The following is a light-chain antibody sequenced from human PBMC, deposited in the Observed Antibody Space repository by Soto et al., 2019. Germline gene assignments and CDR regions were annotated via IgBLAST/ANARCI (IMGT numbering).Light chain of an antibody. CDR1: ISDAGFYAR. J-gene: IGLJ1*01. CDR2: DVT. CDR3: SSYTSSSAYV. V-gene: IGLV2-18*02. Sequence: QSALTQPPSVSGTPGQSVTISCTGTISDAGFYARVSWYQQTPGTAPKLLIYDVTSRPSGVPARFSGSRSGKTASLTISGLQPEDEADYYCSSYTSSSAYVCGPGTKRTVL.